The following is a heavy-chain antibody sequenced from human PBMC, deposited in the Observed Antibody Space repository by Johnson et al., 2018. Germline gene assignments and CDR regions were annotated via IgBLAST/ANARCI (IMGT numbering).Heavy chain of an antibody. V-gene: IGHV3-73*01. CDR2: IRSKANSYAP. J-gene: IGHJ3*02. D-gene: IGHD1-14*01. CDR1: GFTFSGSA. CDR3: TRRGGLGTHDAFDI. Sequence: VQLVESGGGLVQPGGSLKLSCAASGFTFSGSAMHWVRQASGKGLEWVCRIRSKANSYAPAHAAAVKGRFPISRDDSKHTAYLQMNSLKTEETAVYYWTRRGGLGTHDAFDIWGQGTMVTVSS.